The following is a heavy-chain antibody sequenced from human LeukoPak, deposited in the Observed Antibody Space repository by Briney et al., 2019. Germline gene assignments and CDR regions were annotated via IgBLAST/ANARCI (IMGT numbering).Heavy chain of an antibody. D-gene: IGHD6-6*01. J-gene: IGHJ4*02. Sequence: ASVKVSCKASGYTFPSYFMHWVRQAPGQGLEWMGIINPTGGSTTYAQKLQGRVTMTRDTSTSTVYMELSSLRSDDAAVYYCARTAARRFDYWGQGTLVTVSS. V-gene: IGHV1-46*01. CDR2: INPTGGST. CDR3: ARTAARRFDY. CDR1: GYTFPSYF.